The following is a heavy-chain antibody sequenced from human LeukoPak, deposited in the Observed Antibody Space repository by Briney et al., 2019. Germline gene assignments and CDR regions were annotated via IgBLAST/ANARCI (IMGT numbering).Heavy chain of an antibody. CDR3: AKDASTTLTTGWYFDV. J-gene: IGHJ2*01. CDR2: IKKDGSEK. D-gene: IGHD4-11*01. V-gene: IGHV3-7*03. CDR1: GFTFSSYW. Sequence: GGSLRLSCAASGFTFSSYWMSWVRQAPGKGLEWVANIKKDGSEKYYVDSVKGRFTISRDNSKNTLYLQMSSLRAVYTAVYYCAKDASTTLTTGWYFDVWGRGTLVTVSS.